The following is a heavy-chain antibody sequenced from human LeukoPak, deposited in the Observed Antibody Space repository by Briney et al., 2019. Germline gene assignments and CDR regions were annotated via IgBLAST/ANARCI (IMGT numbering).Heavy chain of an antibody. CDR3: AREDMVRGPRSFDY. D-gene: IGHD3-10*01. Sequence: SETLSLTCAVSGGSISSGGYSWSWIRQPPGKGLEWIGYIYYSGSTNYNPSLKSRVTISVDTSKNQFSLKLSSVTAADTAVYYCAREDMVRGPRSFDYWGQGTLVTVSS. V-gene: IGHV4-61*08. CDR2: IYYSGST. CDR1: GGSISSGGYS. J-gene: IGHJ4*02.